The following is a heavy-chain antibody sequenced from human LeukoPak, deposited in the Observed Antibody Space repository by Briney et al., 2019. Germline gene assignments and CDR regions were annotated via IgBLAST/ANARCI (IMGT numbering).Heavy chain of an antibody. CDR1: GFTFSSYG. Sequence: GGSLRLSCAASGFTFSSYGMHWVRQAPGKGLEWVAVISYDGSNKYYADSVKGRFTISRDNSKNTLYLQMNSLRAEDTAVYYCAKLIAFTQLSTDFDYWGQGTLVTVSS. CDR2: ISYDGSNK. D-gene: IGHD2-2*01. J-gene: IGHJ4*02. CDR3: AKLIAFTQLSTDFDY. V-gene: IGHV3-30*18.